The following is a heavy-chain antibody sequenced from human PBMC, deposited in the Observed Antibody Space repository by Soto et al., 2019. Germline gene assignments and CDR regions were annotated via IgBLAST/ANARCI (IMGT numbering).Heavy chain of an antibody. CDR1: GYSFTSYW. J-gene: IGHJ3*02. D-gene: IGHD3-3*01. CDR2: IDPSDSYT. CDR3: AIDSDYDFWSGYFLLGAFDI. V-gene: IGHV5-10-1*01. Sequence: GESLKISCTGSGYSFTSYWISWVRQMPGKGLEWMGRIDPSDSYTNYSPSFQGHVTISADKSISTAYLQWSSLKASDTAMYYCAIDSDYDFWSGYFLLGAFDIWGQGTMVTVPS.